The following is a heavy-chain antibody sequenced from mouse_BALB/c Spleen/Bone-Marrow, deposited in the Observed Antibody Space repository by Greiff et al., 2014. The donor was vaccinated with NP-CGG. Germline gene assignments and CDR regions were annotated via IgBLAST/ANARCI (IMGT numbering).Heavy chain of an antibody. V-gene: IGHV14-3*02. J-gene: IGHJ3*01. Sequence: VQLKQSGAELVKPGASVKLSCTASGFNIKDTYMHWVKQRPEQGLEWIGRIDPANGNTKYDPKFQGKATITADTSSNTAYLQLSSLTSEDTAVYYCAAYYYGSSQFAYWGQRTLVTVSA. D-gene: IGHD1-1*01. CDR1: GFNIKDTY. CDR2: IDPANGNT. CDR3: AAYYYGSSQFAY.